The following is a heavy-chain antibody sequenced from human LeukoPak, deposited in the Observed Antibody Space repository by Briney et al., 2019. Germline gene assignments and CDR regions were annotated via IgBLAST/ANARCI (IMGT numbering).Heavy chain of an antibody. Sequence: ASVKVSCKASGYTFTSYYMHWVRQAPGQGLEWMGIINPSGGSTSYAQKFQGRVTMTRDTSTSTVYMELGSLRSEDTAVYYCARGWRTTVRIEDAFDIWGQGTMVTVSS. CDR1: GYTFTSYY. V-gene: IGHV1-46*01. CDR2: INPSGGST. J-gene: IGHJ3*02. D-gene: IGHD4-17*01. CDR3: ARGWRTTVRIEDAFDI.